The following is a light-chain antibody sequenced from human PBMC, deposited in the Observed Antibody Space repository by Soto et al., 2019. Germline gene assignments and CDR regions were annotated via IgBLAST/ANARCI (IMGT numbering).Light chain of an antibody. J-gene: IGKJ2*01. Sequence: IQMTYSPSALAASVGDRVTGTGRASDGSSTACAWYQQKPGTAPRLLIYHASNYESGIPSRFSGSGSRTQFNLPIRWLQPDAFATYYCQQYDSHVSSFGQGPKLDIK. CDR3: QQYDSHVSS. CDR1: DGSSTA. V-gene: IGKV1-5*01. CDR2: HAS.